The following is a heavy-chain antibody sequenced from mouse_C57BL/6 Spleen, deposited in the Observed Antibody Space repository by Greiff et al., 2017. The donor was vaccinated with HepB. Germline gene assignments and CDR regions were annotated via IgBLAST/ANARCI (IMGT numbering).Heavy chain of an antibody. CDR3: AREDSSGPFFDY. CDR2: IYPRSGNT. V-gene: IGHV1-81*01. D-gene: IGHD3-2*02. Sequence: VQLQQSGAELARPGASVKLSCKASGYTFTSYGISWVKQRTGQGLEWIGEIYPRSGNTYYNEKFKGKATLTADKSSSTAYMELRSLTSEDSAVYFCAREDSSGPFFDYWGQGTTLTVSS. J-gene: IGHJ2*01. CDR1: GYTFTSYG.